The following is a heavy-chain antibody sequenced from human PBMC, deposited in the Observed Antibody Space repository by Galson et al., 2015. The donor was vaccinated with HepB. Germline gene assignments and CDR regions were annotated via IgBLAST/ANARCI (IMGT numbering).Heavy chain of an antibody. CDR3: ARAKEGRGYFDY. CDR2: AYHSGGT. V-gene: IGHV4-4*02. CDR1: GDSISNDRW. D-gene: IGHD3-10*01. J-gene: IGHJ4*02. Sequence: SLTCTVSGDSISNDRWWSWVRQPPGEGLEWIGEAYHSGGTNYRPSLKSRVTISVDKSKNQFSLKLTSVTAADTAVYYCARAKEGRGYFDYWGQGTLFTVSS.